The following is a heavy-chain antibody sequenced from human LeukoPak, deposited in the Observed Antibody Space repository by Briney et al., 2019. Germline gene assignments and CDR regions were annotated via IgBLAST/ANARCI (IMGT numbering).Heavy chain of an antibody. D-gene: IGHD2-2*01. CDR1: GFTFSSYW. V-gene: IGHV3-74*01. Sequence: PGGSLRLSCAASGFTFSSYWMHWVRQAPGKGLVWVSRINTDGSSTSYADSVKGRFTISRDNAKNTLYLQMNSLRAEDTAVYYCARDKVVVPAAIDYWGQGTLVTVSS. CDR3: ARDKVVVPAAIDY. CDR2: INTDGSST. J-gene: IGHJ4*02.